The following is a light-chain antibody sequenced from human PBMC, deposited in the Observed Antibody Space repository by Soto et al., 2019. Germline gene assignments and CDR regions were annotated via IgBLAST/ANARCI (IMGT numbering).Light chain of an antibody. V-gene: IGKV1-33*01. CDR1: QDISNY. CDR2: DAS. Sequence: DIQMTQSPSSLSASVGDRVTITCQASQDISNYVNWYQQKPGKAPKLLIYDASNLETGDPSRFSGSGSGTHFTSTISRLQPEDIATYYWQPYDNRPPFPFGPGTKVDIK. CDR3: QPYDNRPPFP. J-gene: IGKJ3*01.